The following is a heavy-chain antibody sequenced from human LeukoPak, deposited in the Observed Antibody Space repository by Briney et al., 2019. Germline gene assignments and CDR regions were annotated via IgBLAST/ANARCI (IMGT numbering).Heavy chain of an antibody. CDR1: GFTFSSYW. CDR2: IKQDGSEK. Sequence: GGSLRLSCAASGFTFSSYWMSWVRQAPGKGLEWVANIKQDGSEKYYVDSVKGRFTISRDNTKNSLYLQMNSLRAEDTAVYYCARAPRDYDFWSGYYTFNWFDPWGQGTLVTVSS. V-gene: IGHV3-7*01. CDR3: ARAPRDYDFWSGYYTFNWFDP. D-gene: IGHD3-3*01. J-gene: IGHJ5*02.